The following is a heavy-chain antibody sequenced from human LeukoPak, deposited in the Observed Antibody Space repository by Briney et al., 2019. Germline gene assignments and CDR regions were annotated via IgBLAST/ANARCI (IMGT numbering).Heavy chain of an antibody. Sequence: SGPTLVKPTQTLTLTCTFSGFSLSTSGVSVGWICQPPGKALEWLALIYWNDDKRYSPSLKSRLTITKDTSKNQVVLTMTNMDPVDTATYYCAHRAGINWFDPWGQGTLVTVSS. CDR2: IYWNDDK. J-gene: IGHJ5*02. CDR1: GFSLSTSGVS. V-gene: IGHV2-5*01. CDR3: AHRAGINWFDP.